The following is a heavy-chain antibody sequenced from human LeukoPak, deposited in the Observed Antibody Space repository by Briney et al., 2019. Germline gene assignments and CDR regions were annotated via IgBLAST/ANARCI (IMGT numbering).Heavy chain of an antibody. CDR2: IYYSGST. Sequence: SETLSLTCTVSGGSISSYYWSWIRQPPGKGLEWIGYIYYSGSTNYNPSLKSRVTISVDTSKNQFSLKLSSVTAADTAVYYCARGSMGRGSSSHYYYGMDVWAKGPRSPSP. CDR1: GGSISSYY. V-gene: IGHV4-59*01. J-gene: IGHJ6*02. D-gene: IGHD6-6*01. CDR3: ARGSMGRGSSSHYYYGMDV.